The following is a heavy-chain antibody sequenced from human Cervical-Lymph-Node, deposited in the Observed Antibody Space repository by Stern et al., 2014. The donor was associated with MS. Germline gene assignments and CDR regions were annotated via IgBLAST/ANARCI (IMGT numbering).Heavy chain of an antibody. CDR1: GGTLSRYA. J-gene: IGHJ6*02. V-gene: IGHV1-69*01. D-gene: IGHD6-19*01. CDR3: ASSYSGWDNPYHFYGMDV. CDR2: INPISAKA. Sequence: VQLVESGAEVKKPGSSVKVSCKASGGTLSRYAISWVRQAPGQGLECMGGINPISAKANYAQKFQGRVKLIADESTSTAYMELSSLRSEDAAVYYCASSYSGWDNPYHFYGMDVWGQGTTVTVSS.